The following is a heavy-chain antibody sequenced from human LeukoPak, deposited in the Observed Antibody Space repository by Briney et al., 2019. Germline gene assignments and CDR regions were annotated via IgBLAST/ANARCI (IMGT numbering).Heavy chain of an antibody. J-gene: IGHJ2*01. CDR1: GYIFTGYY. CDR2: IDSNSGDT. D-gene: IGHD2-21*02. CDR3: AREGVTRDPFDL. Sequence: ASVKVSCKASGYIFTGYYMHWVRQAPGQGLEWMGWIDSNSGDTNYAQKFQGRVTMTRDTSISTAYMELSRLRSDDTAVYYCAREGVTRDPFDLWGRGTLVTVSS. V-gene: IGHV1-2*02.